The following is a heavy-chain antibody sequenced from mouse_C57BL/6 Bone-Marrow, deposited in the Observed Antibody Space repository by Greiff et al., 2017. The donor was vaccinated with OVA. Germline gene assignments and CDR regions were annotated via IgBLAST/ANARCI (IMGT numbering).Heavy chain of an antibody. J-gene: IGHJ3*01. CDR1: GYTFTDYE. CDR3: TEYYGSSPWFAY. CDR2: IDPETGGT. D-gene: IGHD1-1*01. V-gene: IGHV1-15*01. Sequence: VKLMESGAELVRPGASVTLSCKASGYTFTDYEMHWVKQTPVHGLEWIGAIDPETGGTAYNQKFKGKAILTADNSSNTAYMELRSLTSADSAVYYCTEYYGSSPWFAYWGQGTLVTVSA.